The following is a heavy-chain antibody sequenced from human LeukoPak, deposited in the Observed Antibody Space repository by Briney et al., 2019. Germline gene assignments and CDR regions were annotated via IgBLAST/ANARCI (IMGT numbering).Heavy chain of an antibody. V-gene: IGHV4-4*07. CDR3: ARGIMGPGSYYENLDS. D-gene: IGHD3-10*01. Sequence: PSETLFLTCTVSGGSISSYYWSWIRQPAGKGLEWIGRIYISGSTKYNPSLRSRVTMSVDTSKDQFSLKLNSVTAADTAVYYCARGIMGPGSYYENLDSWGQGTLVTVSS. J-gene: IGHJ4*02. CDR2: IYISGST. CDR1: GGSISSYY.